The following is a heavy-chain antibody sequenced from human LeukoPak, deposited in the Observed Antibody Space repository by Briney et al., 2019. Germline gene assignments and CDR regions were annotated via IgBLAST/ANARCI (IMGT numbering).Heavy chain of an antibody. V-gene: IGHV1-18*01. J-gene: IGHJ3*01. CDR1: GFTFTTYA. D-gene: IGHD6-19*01. CDR3: ARHFSSGWPLGALDV. CDR2: ISAHNGNT. Sequence: GASVKVSCKASGFTFTTYAFSWVRQAPGQGLEWMGWISAHNGNTNYAQKLQGRVTMTTDTSTNTAYMELRSLRFDDTAVYYCARHFSSGWPLGALDVWGQGTLVTVSS.